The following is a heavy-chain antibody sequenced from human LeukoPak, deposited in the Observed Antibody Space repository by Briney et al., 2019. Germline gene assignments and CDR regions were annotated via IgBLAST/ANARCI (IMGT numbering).Heavy chain of an antibody. V-gene: IGHV5-51*01. D-gene: IGHD3-22*01. CDR3: ARRFGTYYYDSSGYSGAFDI. Sequence: GESLKISCKGSGYSFTSYWIGWVRQLAGKGLEGMGIIYPCDSDTRYSPSFQGQVTSSADKSISTAYLQWSSLKASDTAMYYCARRFGTYYYDSSGYSGAFDIWGQGTMVTVSS. J-gene: IGHJ3*02. CDR2: IYPCDSDT. CDR1: GYSFTSYW.